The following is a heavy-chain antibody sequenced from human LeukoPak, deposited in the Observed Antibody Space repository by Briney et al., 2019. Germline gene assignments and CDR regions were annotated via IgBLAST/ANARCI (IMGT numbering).Heavy chain of an antibody. V-gene: IGHV1-2*02. D-gene: IGHD2/OR15-2a*01. CDR1: GYTFTGSY. Sequence: ASVKVSCKASGYTFTGSYMHWVRQAPGHGLGWMGWINPNSGSTSYAQRFQGRVTMTRDTPITTAYMELSRLGSDDTVVYYCARDLSDYIDVWGKGTTVTVSS. CDR2: INPNSGST. J-gene: IGHJ6*03. CDR3: ARDLSDYIDV.